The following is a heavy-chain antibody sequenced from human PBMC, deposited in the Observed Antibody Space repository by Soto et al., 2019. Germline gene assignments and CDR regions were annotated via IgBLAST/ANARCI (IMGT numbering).Heavy chain of an antibody. CDR1: GYTFTDYW. CDR3: AKDPPRGPGGIVAPGTRWFGT. J-gene: IGHJ5*02. V-gene: IGHV5-51*01. Sequence: GESLKISCKGSGYTFTDYWIGWVRQLPGKGLEWMGIIYPGDSDTRYSPSFQGHVTITVDKSTSTAYLQWNTLKASDTAMYYCAKDPPRGPGGIVAPGTRWFGTWGQETLFRVAS. D-gene: IGHD6-13*01. CDR2: IYPGDSDT.